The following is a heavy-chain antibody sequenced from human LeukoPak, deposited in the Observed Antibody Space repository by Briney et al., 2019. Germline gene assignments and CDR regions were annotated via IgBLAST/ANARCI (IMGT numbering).Heavy chain of an antibody. V-gene: IGHV3-66*03. CDR2: IYSCGST. Sequence: GGSVRLSCAPSGLPVSINYKICVPRAREGAGEGVSVIYSCGSTYYADSVKGRFTISRDNSKNTLYLQMNSRSAEDTAVYYCASDGRIFGGVISFDYWGQGTLVTVSS. D-gene: IGHD3-3*01. J-gene: IGHJ4*02. CDR1: GLPVSINY. CDR3: ASDGRIFGGVISFDY.